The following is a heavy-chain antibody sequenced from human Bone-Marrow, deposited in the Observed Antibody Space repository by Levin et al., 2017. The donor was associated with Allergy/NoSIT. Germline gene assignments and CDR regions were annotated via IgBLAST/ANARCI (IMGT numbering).Heavy chain of an antibody. CDR1: GFTFSNYA. CDR2: ISNDGTNK. Sequence: SCAASGFTFSNYAMHWVRQALGKGLEWVVLISNDGTNKYYADSVKGRFTISRDNSKTTLYLQMNSLRAEDTAVYYCARDPKGGYSYGWGAFDSWGQGTMVTVSS. J-gene: IGHJ3*02. CDR3: ARDPKGGYSYGWGAFDS. V-gene: IGHV3-30-3*01. D-gene: IGHD5-18*01.